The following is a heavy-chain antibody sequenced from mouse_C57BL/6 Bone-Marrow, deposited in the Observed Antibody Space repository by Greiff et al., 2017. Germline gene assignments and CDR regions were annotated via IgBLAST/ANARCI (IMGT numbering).Heavy chain of an antibody. J-gene: IGHJ4*01. Sequence: VQLVESGPELVKPGASVKLSCKASGYTFTSYDINWVKQRPGQGLEWIGWTYPRDGSTKYNEKFKGKATLTVDTSSSKAYMELHSLTSEDSAVYFCARYGYYVDYAMDYWGQGTSVTVSS. V-gene: IGHV1-85*01. CDR3: ARYGYYVDYAMDY. D-gene: IGHD2-3*01. CDR1: GYTFTSYD. CDR2: TYPRDGST.